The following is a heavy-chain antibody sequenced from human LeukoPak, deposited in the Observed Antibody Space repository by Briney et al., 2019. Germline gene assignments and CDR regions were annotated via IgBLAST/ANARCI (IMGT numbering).Heavy chain of an antibody. CDR3: AREGDYYDGRRGNDAFDI. V-gene: IGHV3-20*04. D-gene: IGHD3-22*01. J-gene: IGHJ3*02. CDR2: INWNGGST. Sequence: GGSLRLSCAASGFTFDDYGMSWVRQAPGKGLEWVSGINWNGGSTGYADSVKGRFTISRDNAKNSLYLQMNSLRAEDTALYYCAREGDYYDGRRGNDAFDIWGQGTMVTVSS. CDR1: GFTFDDYG.